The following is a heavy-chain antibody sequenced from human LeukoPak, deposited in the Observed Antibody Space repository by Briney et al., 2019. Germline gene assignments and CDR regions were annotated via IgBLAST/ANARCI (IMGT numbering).Heavy chain of an antibody. CDR3: AREMVTIDNYYYMDV. J-gene: IGHJ6*03. Sequence: GGSLRLSCAASGFTFSSYSMNWVRQAPGKGLEWVSSISSSSYIYYADSVKGRFTISRDNAKNSLCLQMNSLRADDTAFYYCAREMVTIDNYYYMDVWAKGTTVTVSS. D-gene: IGHD2-21*02. CDR1: GFTFSSYS. V-gene: IGHV3-21*04. CDR2: ISSSSYI.